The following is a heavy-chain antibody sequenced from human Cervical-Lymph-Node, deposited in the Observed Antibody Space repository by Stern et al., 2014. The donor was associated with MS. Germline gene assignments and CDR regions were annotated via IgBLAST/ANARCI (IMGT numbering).Heavy chain of an antibody. V-gene: IGHV5-51*03. CDR2: IYPDDSDI. J-gene: IGHJ6*02. D-gene: IGHD1-1*01. CDR3: ARPPPRRKWDDPNYGMDV. Sequence: EVQLVESGAEVKKPGESLKISCKGSGYTFTNNWIAWVRQMPGKGLEWMGIIYPDDSDIRYSPSLQGQVTISADQSISTASLPCRGLKAADSAVYYWARPPPRRKWDDPNYGMDVWGQGTTVTVSS. CDR1: GYTFTNNW.